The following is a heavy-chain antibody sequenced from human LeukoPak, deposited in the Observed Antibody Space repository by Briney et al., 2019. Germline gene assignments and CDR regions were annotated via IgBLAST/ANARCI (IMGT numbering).Heavy chain of an antibody. J-gene: IGHJ3*02. V-gene: IGHV4-59*08. CDR3: ARRRRIGAVGTDAFDI. Sequence: SETLSLTCTVSGGSISSYYWTWIRQPPGKGLEWIGYIYNSESTNYNPSLKSRVTISVDTSKNQFSLKLSSVTAADTAVYYCARRRRIGAVGTDAFDIWGQGTMVTVSS. CDR1: GGSISSYY. D-gene: IGHD6-13*01. CDR2: IYNSEST.